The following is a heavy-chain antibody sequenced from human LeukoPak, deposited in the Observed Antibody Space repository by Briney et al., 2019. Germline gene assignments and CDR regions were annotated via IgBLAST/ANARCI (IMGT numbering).Heavy chain of an antibody. CDR1: GFTFSTYT. V-gene: IGHV3-48*04. CDR2: ISIAALTI. CDR3: ASDFDYGDYIAF. J-gene: IGHJ4*02. Sequence: GGALRLSCVASGFTFSTYTFNWVRQAPRKSLEWLSYISIAALTIFYADSVKGPFTISRDNTKNAIYLYITNLRAQDTAVYYCASDFDYGDYIAFWGQGTLVAVSS. D-gene: IGHD4/OR15-4a*01.